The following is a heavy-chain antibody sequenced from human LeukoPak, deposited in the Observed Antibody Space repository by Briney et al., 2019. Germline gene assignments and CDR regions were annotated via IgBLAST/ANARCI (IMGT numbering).Heavy chain of an antibody. J-gene: IGHJ4*02. CDR2: ISGSGGST. CDR3: AKKVRSYYYFDY. CDR1: GFTFSSYA. Sequence: PGRSLRLSCAASGFTFSSYAMSWVRQAPGKGLEWVSAISGSGGSTYYADSVKGRFTISRDNSKNTLYLQMNSLRAEDTAVYYCAKKVRSYYYFDYWGQGTLVTVSS. D-gene: IGHD1-26*01. V-gene: IGHV3-23*01.